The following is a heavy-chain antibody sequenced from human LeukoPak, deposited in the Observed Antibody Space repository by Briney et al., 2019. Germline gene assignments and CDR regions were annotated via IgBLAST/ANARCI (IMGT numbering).Heavy chain of an antibody. CDR2: ISYDGGDQ. CDR1: GFTFSSYG. CDR3: AKGLPHSVRWYYFDY. D-gene: IGHD6-13*01. Sequence: AGGSLRLSCAASGFTFSSYGMHWVRQAPGKGLEWVALISYDGGDQFYEDSVKGRFTISRDNSKNTLYLQMNSLRAEDTAVYYCAKGLPHSVRWYYFDYWGQGTLVTVSS. V-gene: IGHV3-30*18. J-gene: IGHJ4*02.